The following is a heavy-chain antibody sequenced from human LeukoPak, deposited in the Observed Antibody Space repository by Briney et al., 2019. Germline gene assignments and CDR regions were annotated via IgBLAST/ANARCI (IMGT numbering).Heavy chain of an antibody. CDR3: ARNSRIVATLYFDY. CDR1: GYTFTGYY. J-gene: IGHJ4*02. Sequence: GASVKVSCKASGYTFTGYYMHWVRQAPGQGLEWMGWINPNSGGTNYAQKFQGRVTMTRDTSISTAYMELSGLRSDDTAVYYCARNSRIVATLYFDYWGQGTLVTVSS. CDR2: INPNSGGT. V-gene: IGHV1-2*02. D-gene: IGHD5-12*01.